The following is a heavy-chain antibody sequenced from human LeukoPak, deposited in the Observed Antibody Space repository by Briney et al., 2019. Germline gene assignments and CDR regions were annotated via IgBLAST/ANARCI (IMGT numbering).Heavy chain of an antibody. CDR1: GFTFSRFG. Sequence: GGSLRLSCVTSGFTFSRFGMTWVRQPPGKGLEWVASFDGNADGTYYADSVKGWCSISRDNSKNTLYLQMNSLRAEDTAIYYCAKPRIIGLGWAQFDYWGQGSLVTVSS. V-gene: IGHV3-23*01. J-gene: IGHJ4*02. D-gene: IGHD2-15*01. CDR3: AKPRIIGLGWAQFDY. CDR2: FDGNADGT.